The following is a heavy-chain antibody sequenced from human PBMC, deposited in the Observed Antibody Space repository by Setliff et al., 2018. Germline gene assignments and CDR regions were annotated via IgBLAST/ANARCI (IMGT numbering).Heavy chain of an antibody. Sequence: GGSLRLSCAASGFIFSSSGMHWVRQAPGKGLEWVAFVRYDGSNKDYADSVKGRFTISRDNSKNTLYLQMNSLRAEDTAMYYCARIGPSNWGIRGYNWLDPWGQGTLVTVSS. CDR3: ARIGPSNWGIRGYNWLDP. V-gene: IGHV3-30*02. D-gene: IGHD6-13*01. CDR1: GFIFSSSG. J-gene: IGHJ5*02. CDR2: VRYDGSNK.